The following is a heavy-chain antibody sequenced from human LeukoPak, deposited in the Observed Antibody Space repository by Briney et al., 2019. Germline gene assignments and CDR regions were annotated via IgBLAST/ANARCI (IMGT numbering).Heavy chain of an antibody. D-gene: IGHD3-3*01. V-gene: IGHV1-2*02. Sequence: AASVKVSCKASGYTFTTYGISWVRQAPGQGLEWMGWINPNSGGTNYAQKFQGRVTMTRDASISTAYMELSRLRSDDTAVYYCARAYYDFWSGYSPADAFDIWGQGTMVTVSS. J-gene: IGHJ3*02. CDR2: INPNSGGT. CDR1: GYTFTTYG. CDR3: ARAYYDFWSGYSPADAFDI.